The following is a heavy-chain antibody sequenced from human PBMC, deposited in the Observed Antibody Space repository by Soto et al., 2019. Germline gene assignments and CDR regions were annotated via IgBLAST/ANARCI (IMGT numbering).Heavy chain of an antibody. CDR3: ARDGIINIWPYYFGMDV. D-gene: IGHD3-9*01. J-gene: IGHJ6*02. CDR1: GGTFSSYA. CDR2: IIPIFGTA. Sequence: GASVKVSCKASGGTFSSYAISWVRQAPGQGLEWMGGIIPIFGTANYAQKFQGRVTITADESTSTAYMELSSLRSEDTAFYYCARDGIINIWPYYFGMDVWGQGTTVTVSS. V-gene: IGHV1-69*13.